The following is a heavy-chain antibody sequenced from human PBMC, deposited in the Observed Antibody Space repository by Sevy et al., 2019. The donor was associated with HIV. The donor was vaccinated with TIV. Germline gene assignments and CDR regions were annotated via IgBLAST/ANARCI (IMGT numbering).Heavy chain of an antibody. CDR2: ISGSGGST. D-gene: IGHD3-10*01. Sequence: GGSLRLSCAASGFTFSSYAMSWVRQAPGKGLEWVSGISGSGGSTYYGDSVKGRFTISRDNSKNTLYLQMNSLRAEDTAVYYCARVAGSGTYYSGDFDYWGQGTLVTVSS. V-gene: IGHV3-23*01. J-gene: IGHJ4*02. CDR1: GFTFSSYA. CDR3: ARVAGSGTYYSGDFDY.